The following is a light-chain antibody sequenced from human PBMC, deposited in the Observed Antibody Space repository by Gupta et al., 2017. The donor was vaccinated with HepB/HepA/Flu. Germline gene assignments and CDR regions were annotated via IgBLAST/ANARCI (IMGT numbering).Light chain of an antibody. CDR1: HSVRSN. Sequence: DIVMTQSPATLSVSPGETVTLSCRASHSVRSNLAWYQQKVGQAPTLLIYGASTRASGIPVRFCGGGSGADFTLTISSLQSEDFAVYYCQQSNNWPRTFGQGTKVEIK. J-gene: IGKJ1*01. CDR2: GAS. CDR3: QQSNNWPRT. V-gene: IGKV3-15*01.